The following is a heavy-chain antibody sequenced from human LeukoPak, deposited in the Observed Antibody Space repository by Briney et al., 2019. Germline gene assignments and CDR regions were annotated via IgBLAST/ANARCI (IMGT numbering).Heavy chain of an antibody. Sequence: GASVKVSCKAPGYTFTGHYMHWVRQAPGQGLEWMGIINPNGGNTGYAQKFQGRVTMTRDTSTSTVYMGLSSLRSEDTAVYYCAREGPYCSGTSCYGGFDYWGQGTLVTVSS. V-gene: IGHV1-46*01. CDR2: INPNGGNT. D-gene: IGHD2-2*01. CDR1: GYTFTGHY. J-gene: IGHJ4*02. CDR3: AREGPYCSGTSCYGGFDY.